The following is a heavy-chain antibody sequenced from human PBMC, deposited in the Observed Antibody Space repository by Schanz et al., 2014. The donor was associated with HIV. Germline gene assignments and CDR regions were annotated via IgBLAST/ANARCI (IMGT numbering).Heavy chain of an antibody. J-gene: IGHJ4*02. CDR2: IYHSGTT. CDR1: GGSISRGGHF. Sequence: QVQLQQWGAGLLKPSQTLSLTCTVSGGSISRGGHFWSWIRQHPGKGLEWIGYIYHSGTTYYNPSLKSRLTISVDTSKSQFFLKLNSVTAADTAVYYCARESGSGSYSFPDYWGQGTLVTVSS. D-gene: IGHD3-10*01. CDR3: ARESGSGSYSFPDY. V-gene: IGHV4-31*03.